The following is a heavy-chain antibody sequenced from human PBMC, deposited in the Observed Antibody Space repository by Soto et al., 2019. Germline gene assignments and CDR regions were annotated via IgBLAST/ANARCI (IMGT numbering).Heavy chain of an antibody. Sequence: GSLRLSCAASGFTFSSYEMNWVRQAPGKGLEWVSYISSSGSTIYYADSVKGRFTISRDNAKNSLYLQMNSLRAEDTAVYYCARDGSISLGAAAGDYYFDYWGQGT. CDR3: ARDGSISLGAAAGDYYFDY. J-gene: IGHJ4*02. V-gene: IGHV3-48*03. CDR2: ISSSGSTI. CDR1: GFTFSSYE. D-gene: IGHD6-13*01.